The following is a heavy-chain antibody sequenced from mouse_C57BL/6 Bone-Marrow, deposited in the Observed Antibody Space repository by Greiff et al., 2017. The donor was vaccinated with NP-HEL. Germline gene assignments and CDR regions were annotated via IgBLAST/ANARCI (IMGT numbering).Heavy chain of an antibody. CDR3: TRDRLRDWYFDV. CDR1: GFTFSSYA. D-gene: IGHD3-2*02. CDR2: ISSGGDYI. V-gene: IGHV5-9-1*02. J-gene: IGHJ1*03. Sequence: EVQGVESGEGLVKPGGSLKLSCAASGFTFSSYAMSWVRQTPEKRLEWVAYISSGGDYIYYADTVKGRFTISRDNARNTLYLQMSSLKSEDTAMYYCTRDRLRDWYFDVWGTGTTVTVSS.